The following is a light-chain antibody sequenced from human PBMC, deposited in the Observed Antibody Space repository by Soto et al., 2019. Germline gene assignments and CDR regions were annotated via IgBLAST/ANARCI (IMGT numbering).Light chain of an antibody. J-gene: IGKJ4*01. Sequence: ETVLKISPATLSFSAPERVTLYCWASQSVSTNYVAWYQRKPGLAPRLLIYDASRRATGISDRFSGSGSGTDFTLTISRLEPEDFAVYYCQQYGSPHSFGGGTKVDIK. V-gene: IGKV3D-20*01. CDR3: QQYGSPHS. CDR2: DAS. CDR1: QSVSTNY.